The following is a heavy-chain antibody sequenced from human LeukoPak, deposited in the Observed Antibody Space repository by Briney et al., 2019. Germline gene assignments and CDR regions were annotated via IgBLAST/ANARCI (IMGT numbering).Heavy chain of an antibody. CDR2: INHSGST. D-gene: IGHD2-15*01. V-gene: IGHV4-34*01. J-gene: IGHJ4*02. Sequence: PSETLSLTCAVYGGSFSGYYWSWIRQPPGKGLEWIGEINHSGSTNYNPSLKSRVTISVDTSKNQFSLKLSSVTAADTAVYYCARYYCSGGSCRYYFDYWGQGTLVTVSS. CDR1: GGSFSGYY. CDR3: ARYYCSGGSCRYYFDY.